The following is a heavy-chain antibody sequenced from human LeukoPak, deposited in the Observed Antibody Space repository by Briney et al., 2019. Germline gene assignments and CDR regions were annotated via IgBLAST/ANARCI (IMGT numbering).Heavy chain of an antibody. CDR3: AGVLMAAAAWNNWFDP. J-gene: IGHJ5*02. CDR2: IYTSGTT. Sequence: SQTLSLTCTVSGGSISSCSYNWSWIRQPAGKGLEWIGRIYTSGTTNYNPSLKSRVTISVATSKNQSALKLSSVTAADTAVYYCAGVLMAAAAWNNWFDPWGQGTLVTVSS. V-gene: IGHV4-61*02. CDR1: GGSISSCSYN. D-gene: IGHD6-13*01.